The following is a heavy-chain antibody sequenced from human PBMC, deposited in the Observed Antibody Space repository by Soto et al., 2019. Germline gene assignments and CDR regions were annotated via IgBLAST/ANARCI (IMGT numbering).Heavy chain of an antibody. J-gene: IGHJ5*02. CDR2: IYWDDDK. Sequence: QITLKESGPTLVKPTQTLTLTCTFSGFSLSTSGVGVGWIRQPPGKALEWLALIYWDDDKRYSPSLKSRLTTTKDPSKNQVVLTMRDMDPVDTATSVCALIGHCSGGSCYTLRWFDPWGHGTLVTVSS. V-gene: IGHV2-5*02. D-gene: IGHD2-15*01. CDR1: GFSLSTSGVG. CDR3: ALIGHCSGGSCYTLRWFDP.